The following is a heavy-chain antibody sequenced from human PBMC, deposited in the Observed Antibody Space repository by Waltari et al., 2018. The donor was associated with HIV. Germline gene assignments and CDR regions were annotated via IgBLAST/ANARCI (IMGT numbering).Heavy chain of an antibody. V-gene: IGHV3-15*01. D-gene: IGHD3-10*01. J-gene: IGHJ4*02. Sequence: EVHLVESGGDLLTPGGCLRLSCAASGFTFSTAWLTWVRQAPGKGLEWVGRIKSKSDGGTTDYNAAVKGRFTISRDDSKTTLFLQMNSLKTEDTAVYYCTTEEGYGSGSYLDYWGQGTPLTVSS. CDR1: GFTFSTAW. CDR3: TTEEGYGSGSYLDY. CDR2: IKSKSDGGTT.